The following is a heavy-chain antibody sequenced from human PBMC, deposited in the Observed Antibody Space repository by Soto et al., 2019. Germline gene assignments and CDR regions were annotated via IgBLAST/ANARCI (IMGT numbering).Heavy chain of an antibody. CDR1: GFTFSSYS. CDR3: AREALGYCSGGSCYGGAFDI. CDR2: ISSSSSYI. D-gene: IGHD2-15*01. V-gene: IGHV3-21*01. Sequence: EVQLVESGGGLVKPGGSLRLSCAASGFTFSSYSMNWVRQAPGKGLEWVSSISSSSSYIYYADSVKGRFTISRDNAKKSLYLQMNSLRAEDTAVYYCAREALGYCSGGSCYGGAFDIWGQGTMVTVSS. J-gene: IGHJ3*02.